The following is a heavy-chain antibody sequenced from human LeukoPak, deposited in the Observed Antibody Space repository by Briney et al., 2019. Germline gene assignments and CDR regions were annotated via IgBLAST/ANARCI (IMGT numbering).Heavy chain of an antibody. J-gene: IGHJ4*02. D-gene: IGHD6-19*01. CDR3: ARDCSVAVDGTKGVLSY. CDR1: GYTFTDYY. V-gene: IGHV1-2*06. Sequence: ASVKVSCKASGYTFTDYYMHWVRRAPGQGLEWMGRINPNSGGTNYAQKFQGRVTMTRDTSISTAYMELSRLRSDDTAVDYCARDCSVAVDGTKGVLSYWGQGTLVTVSS. CDR2: INPNSGGT.